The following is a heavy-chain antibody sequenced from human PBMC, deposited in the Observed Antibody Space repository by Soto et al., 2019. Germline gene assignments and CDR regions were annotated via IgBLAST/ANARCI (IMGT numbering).Heavy chain of an antibody. CDR3: ARHYGSGTYY. Sequence: LRLSCAASGFSFSSYAMTWVRQAPGKGLEWVSGISVGGDGTYYAGSVKGRFTVSRDNAKNTLYLQMNSLRAEDTAVYYCARHYGSGTYYWGQGTLVTVSS. V-gene: IGHV3-23*01. CDR2: ISVGGDGT. CDR1: GFSFSSYA. D-gene: IGHD3-10*01. J-gene: IGHJ4*02.